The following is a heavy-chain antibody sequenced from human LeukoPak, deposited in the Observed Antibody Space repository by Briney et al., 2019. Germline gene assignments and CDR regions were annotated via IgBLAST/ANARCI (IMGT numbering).Heavy chain of an antibody. CDR3: ARTGSGYDLSFWFDP. D-gene: IGHD5-12*01. CDR2: ISAYNGNT. J-gene: IGHJ5*02. CDR1: GYTFTSYG. V-gene: IGHV1-18*01. Sequence: ASVKVSCKAFGYTFTSYGISWVRQAPGQGLEWMGWISAYNGNTNYAQKLQGRVTMTTDTSTSTAYMELRSLRSDDTAVYYCARTGSGYDLSFWFDPWGQGTLVTVSS.